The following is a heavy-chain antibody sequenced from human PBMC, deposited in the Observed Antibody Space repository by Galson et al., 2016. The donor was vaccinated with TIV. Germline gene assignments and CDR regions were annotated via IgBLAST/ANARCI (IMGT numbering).Heavy chain of an antibody. J-gene: IGHJ4*02. CDR2: ISYDGSSK. CDR1: GFTFNSHG. Sequence: SLRLSCAASGFTFNSHGMHWVRQAPGKGLEWMAVISYDGSSKYYADSVRGRFTISRDSSKNTLYLQMNSLRVEDTAVYYCAKERRKFWSISLHSFDYWGQGTLVTVSS. V-gene: IGHV3-30*18. CDR3: AKERRKFWSISLHSFDY. D-gene: IGHD3-3*01.